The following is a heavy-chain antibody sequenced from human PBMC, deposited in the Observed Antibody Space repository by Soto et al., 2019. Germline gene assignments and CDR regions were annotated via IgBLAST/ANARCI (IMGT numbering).Heavy chain of an antibody. D-gene: IGHD6-13*01. J-gene: IGHJ6*02. CDR2: IIPIFGTA. CDR1: GGTFSSYA. Sequence: SVKVSCKASGGTFSSYAISWVRQAPGQGLEWMGGIIPIFGTANYAQKFQGRVTITADESTSTAYMELSSLRSGDTAVYYCARDIADYYYGMDVWGQGTTVTVSS. CDR3: ARDIADYYYGMDV. V-gene: IGHV1-69*13.